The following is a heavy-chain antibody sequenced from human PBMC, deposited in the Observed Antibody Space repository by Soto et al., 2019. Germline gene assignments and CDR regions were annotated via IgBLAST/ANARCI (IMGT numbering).Heavy chain of an antibody. V-gene: IGHV3-13*01. Sequence: GGSLRLSCAASGFTFSSYDMHWVRQATGKGLEWVSAIGTAGDTYYPGSVKGRFTISRENAKNSLYLQMNSLRAGDTAVYCCARAGAGGWYFDLWGRGTLVTVSS. CDR1: GFTFSSYD. CDR3: ARAGAGGWYFDL. D-gene: IGHD6-19*01. CDR2: IGTAGDT. J-gene: IGHJ2*01.